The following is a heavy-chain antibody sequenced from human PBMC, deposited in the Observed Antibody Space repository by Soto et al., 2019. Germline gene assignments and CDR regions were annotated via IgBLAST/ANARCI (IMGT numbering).Heavy chain of an antibody. V-gene: IGHV3-11*06. D-gene: IGHD3-3*01. CDR2: LSSSSSYT. CDR3: ARGGITIFDNGMDV. Sequence: QVQLVESGGGLVKPGGSLRLSCAASGFTFSDYYMSWIRKAPGKGLEWVSYLSSSSSYTNYADSVKGRFTTARDNAKNSMYLQMNSLRAEDTAVYYCARGGITIFDNGMDVWGQGTTVTVSS. J-gene: IGHJ6*02. CDR1: GFTFSDYY.